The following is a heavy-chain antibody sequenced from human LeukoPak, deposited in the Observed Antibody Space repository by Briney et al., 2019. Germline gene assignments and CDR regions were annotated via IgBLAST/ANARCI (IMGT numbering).Heavy chain of an antibody. D-gene: IGHD3-10*01. CDR2: INQDGSEK. CDR1: GFTLSRYW. V-gene: IGHV3-7*01. J-gene: IGHJ4*02. CDR3: ARAGFTFSDYFGSFFDY. Sequence: PGGSMRLSCAASGFTLSRYWKSWVHQAPGKGMERVDIINQDGSEKYYVDSVKVRFTISRENAKNSLYLQMNSLRAEDTAVYYCARAGFTFSDYFGSFFDYWGQGTLVTVSS.